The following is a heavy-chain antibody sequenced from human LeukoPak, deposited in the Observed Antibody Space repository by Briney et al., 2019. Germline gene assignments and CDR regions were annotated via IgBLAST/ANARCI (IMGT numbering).Heavy chain of an antibody. D-gene: IGHD7-27*01. J-gene: IGHJ6*03. Sequence: PSETLSLTCAVYGGSFSGYYWSWIRQPPGKGLEWIGEINHSGSTNYNPSLKSRVTISVDTSKNQFSLKLSSVTAADTAVYYCARGTGGGIYYYYYYYMDVWGKGTTVTVSS. V-gene: IGHV4-34*01. CDR3: ARGTGGGIYYYYYYYMDV. CDR2: INHSGST. CDR1: GGSFSGYY.